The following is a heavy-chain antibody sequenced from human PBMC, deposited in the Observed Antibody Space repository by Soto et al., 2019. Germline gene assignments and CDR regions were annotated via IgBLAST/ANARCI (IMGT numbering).Heavy chain of an antibody. CDR1: GYTFSGLY. Sequence: ASVKVSCKASGYTFSGLYMHWVRQAPGQRLEWMGWINPNSGGTKSAEKFQGRVTMTRDTSISTAYMELSRLTSDDTAVYYCASAAVTGTAGLDFWGPGTLVTVSS. CDR2: INPNSGGT. D-gene: IGHD6-19*01. CDR3: ASAAVTGTAGLDF. V-gene: IGHV1-2*02. J-gene: IGHJ4*02.